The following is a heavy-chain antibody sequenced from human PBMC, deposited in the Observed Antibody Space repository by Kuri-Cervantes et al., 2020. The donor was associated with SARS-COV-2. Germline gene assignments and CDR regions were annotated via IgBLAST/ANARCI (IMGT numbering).Heavy chain of an antibody. Sequence: ESLKISCTVSGGSISSYYWSWIRQPAGKGLEWTGRIYTSGSTNYNPSLKSRVTISVDTSKNQFSLKLSSVTAADTAVYYCSKDEGDIVVVPTATGYWGQGTLVTVSS. CDR2: IYTSGST. D-gene: IGHD2-2*01. CDR1: GGSISSYY. CDR3: SKDEGDIVVVPTATGY. J-gene: IGHJ4*02. V-gene: IGHV4-4*07.